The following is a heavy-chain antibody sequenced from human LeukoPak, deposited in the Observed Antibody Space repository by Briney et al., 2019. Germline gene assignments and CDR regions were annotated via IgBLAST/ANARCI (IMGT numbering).Heavy chain of an antibody. CDR2: ISYDGSNK. CDR3: AKDQSYYYASGSNYNWFDP. D-gene: IGHD3-10*01. CDR1: GFTFSTYG. V-gene: IGHV3-30*18. Sequence: GGSLRLSCAASGFTFSTYGMHWVRQAPGKGLEWVAVISYDGSNKYYADSVQGRFTISRDNPRNTLFLQMNSLRHEDTAVYYCAKDQSYYYASGSNYNWFDPWGQGTLVTVSS. J-gene: IGHJ5*02.